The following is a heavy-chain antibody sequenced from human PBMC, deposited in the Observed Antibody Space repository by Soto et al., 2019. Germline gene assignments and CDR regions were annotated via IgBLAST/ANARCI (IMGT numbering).Heavy chain of an antibody. CDR3: ARGKGYNWNHGWFDP. D-gene: IGHD1-20*01. J-gene: IGHJ5*02. V-gene: IGHV1-3*01. Sequence: ASVKVSCKASVYTFTSYDMHWVRQAPGQRLEWMGWINAGNGNTKYSQKFQGRVTITRDTSASTAYMELSSLRFEDTAVYYCARGKGYNWNHGWFDPWGQGTLVTAPQ. CDR1: VYTFTSYD. CDR2: INAGNGNT.